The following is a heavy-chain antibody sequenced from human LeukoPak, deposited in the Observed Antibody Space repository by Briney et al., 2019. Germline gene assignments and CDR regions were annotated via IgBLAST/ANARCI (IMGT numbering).Heavy chain of an antibody. V-gene: IGHV1-8*01. J-gene: IGHJ6*02. CDR2: MNPNNGNT. CDR1: GYTFTSYD. Sequence: GASVKVSCKASGYTFTSYDINWVRQATGQGLEWMGWMNPNNGNTGYAQKFQGRVTMTRSTSINTAYMELSSLRSEDTAVYYCARLASSSWPLYYYYGMDVWGQGTTVTVSS. CDR3: ARLASSSWPLYYYYGMDV. D-gene: IGHD6-13*01.